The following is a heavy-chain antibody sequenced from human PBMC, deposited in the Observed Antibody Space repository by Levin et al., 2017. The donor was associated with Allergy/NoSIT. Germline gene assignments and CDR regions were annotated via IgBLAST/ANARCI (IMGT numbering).Heavy chain of an antibody. CDR1: GGSISSSNW. Sequence: GSLRLSCAVSGGSISSSNWWSWVRQPPGKGLEWIGEIYHSGSTNYNPSLKSRVTISVDKSKNQFSLKLSSVTAADTAVYYCARAIAAAADAFDYWGQGTLVTVSS. CDR2: IYHSGST. CDR3: ARAIAAAADAFDY. D-gene: IGHD6-13*01. J-gene: IGHJ4*02. V-gene: IGHV4-4*02.